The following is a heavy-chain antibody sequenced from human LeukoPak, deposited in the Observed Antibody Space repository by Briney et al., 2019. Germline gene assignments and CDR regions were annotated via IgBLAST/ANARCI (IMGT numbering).Heavy chain of an antibody. CDR2: INGDGSSI. CDR3: ARGPSGSAYGLFDY. D-gene: IGHD5-12*01. Sequence: GGSLRLSCAGSGFTFSNYWMHWVRQAPGKGLVWVSRINGDGSSISYAESVKGRFTISRDNAKNTLYFQINSLRAEDTAVFYCARGPSGSAYGLFDYWGQGTLVTVSS. V-gene: IGHV3-74*01. CDR1: GFTFSNYW. J-gene: IGHJ4*02.